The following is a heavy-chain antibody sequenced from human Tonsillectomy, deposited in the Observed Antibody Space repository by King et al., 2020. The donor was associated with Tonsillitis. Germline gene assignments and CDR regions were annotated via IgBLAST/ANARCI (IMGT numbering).Heavy chain of an antibody. CDR2: IYYIGST. CDR1: GDSISSSY. J-gene: IGHJ4*02. V-gene: IGHV4-59*08. CDR3: ARQLPSGDLGYYFDY. D-gene: IGHD7-27*01. Sequence: LQLQESGPGLVKPSETLSLTCTVSGDSISSSYWSWIRQPPGKGLEWIGYIYYIGSTNYNPSLKSRVTISVDTSKNQFSLKLSSVTAADTAVYYCARQLPSGDLGYYFDYWGQGTLVTVSS.